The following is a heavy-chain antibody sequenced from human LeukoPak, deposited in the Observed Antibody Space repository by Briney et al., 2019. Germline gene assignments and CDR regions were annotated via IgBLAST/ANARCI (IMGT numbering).Heavy chain of an antibody. V-gene: IGHV3-30*18. CDR3: AKDSWNYFLGGSRPRHFDY. J-gene: IGHJ4*02. CDR1: GFTFSSYG. CDR2: ISYDGSNK. Sequence: GRSLRLSCAASGFTFSSYGMHGVRQAPGKGLEGGAVISYDGSNKYYTDSVKGRFTISRDNSKNTLYLQVNSLRAEDTAVYYCAKDSWNYFLGGSRPRHFDYWGQGTLVTVSS. D-gene: IGHD1-7*01.